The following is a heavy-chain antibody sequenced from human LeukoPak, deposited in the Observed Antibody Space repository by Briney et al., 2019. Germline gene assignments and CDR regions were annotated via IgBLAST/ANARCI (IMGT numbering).Heavy chain of an antibody. D-gene: IGHD3-22*01. J-gene: IGHJ3*02. CDR3: AREYLAAYYYDSRGAFDI. CDR1: GGSISSSSYY. V-gene: IGHV4-39*07. CDR2: IYYSGST. Sequence: SETLSLTCTVSGGSISSSSYYWGWIRQPPGKGLEWIGSIYYSGSTYYNPSLKSRVTISVDTSKNQFSLKLSSVTAADTAVYYCAREYLAAYYYDSRGAFDIWGQGTMVTVSS.